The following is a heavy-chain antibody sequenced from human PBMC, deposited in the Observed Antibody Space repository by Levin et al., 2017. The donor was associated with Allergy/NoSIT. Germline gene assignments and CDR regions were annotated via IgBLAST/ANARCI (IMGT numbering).Heavy chain of an antibody. Sequence: SVKVSCKASGGTFGSCALSWVRQAPGQGLEWLGRIIPIIGRANYPQKFQGRVRINADESTNTAYMELSSLRSEDTAVYYCARSRDFSDSSSWYFDLWGRGTLVSVSS. CDR3: ARSRDFSDSSSWYFDL. V-gene: IGHV1-69*11. CDR2: IIPIIGRA. CDR1: GGTFGSCA. D-gene: IGHD6-6*01. J-gene: IGHJ2*01.